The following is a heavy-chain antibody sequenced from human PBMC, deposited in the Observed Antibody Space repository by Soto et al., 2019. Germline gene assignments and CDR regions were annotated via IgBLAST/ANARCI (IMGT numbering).Heavy chain of an antibody. V-gene: IGHV1-2*02. CDR2: INPNSGGT. CDR1: GYTFTGYY. J-gene: IGHJ4*02. D-gene: IGHD6-6*01. Sequence: QVQLVQSGAEVKKPGASVKVSCKASGYTFTGYYMHWVRQAPGQGPEWRGWINPNSGGTTYARKVQGRGTATRDTSSSTAYMELSSLRSDDTAVDYGARGGSSSLDYWGQGTLVTVSS. CDR3: ARGGSSSLDY.